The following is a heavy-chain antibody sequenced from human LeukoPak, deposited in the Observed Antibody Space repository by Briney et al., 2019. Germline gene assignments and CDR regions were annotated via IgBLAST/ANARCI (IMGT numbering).Heavy chain of an antibody. V-gene: IGHV4-61*08. CDR2: IYYSGST. J-gene: IGHJ3*02. CDR1: GGSISSGGYY. Sequence: SQTLSLTCTVSGGSISSGGYYWSWIRQPPGKGLEWIGYIYYSGSTNYNPSLKSRVTISVDTSKNQFSLKLSSVTAADTAVYYCARGKFTYGSGKGGRAFDIWGQGTMVTVSS. D-gene: IGHD3-10*01. CDR3: ARGKFTYGSGKGGRAFDI.